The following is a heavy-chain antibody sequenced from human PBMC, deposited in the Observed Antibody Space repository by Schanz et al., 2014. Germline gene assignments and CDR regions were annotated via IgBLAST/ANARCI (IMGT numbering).Heavy chain of an antibody. CDR1: GFTLSYYA. CDR3: AKAKSGAHGAFDI. CDR2: MSSDGSKK. J-gene: IGHJ3*02. Sequence: VQLVESGGGLVQPGRSLRLSCAASGFTLSYYAVHWVRQAPGKGLEWVAVMSSDGSKKHYAVSVRGRFAISRDNSKNTLYLEMNSLRAEDTAVYYCAKAKSGAHGAFDIWGQGTMVTVSS. D-gene: IGHD3-10*01. V-gene: IGHV3-30*09.